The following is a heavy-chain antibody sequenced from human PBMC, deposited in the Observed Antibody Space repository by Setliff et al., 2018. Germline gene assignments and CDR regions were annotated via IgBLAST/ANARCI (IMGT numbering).Heavy chain of an antibody. CDR3: ARHHAQYYSDSSGYFYEDWYFDL. D-gene: IGHD3-22*01. Sequence: SETLSLTCTVSGGSISSSYWSWIRQPPGKGLEWIGYFYHSGSMNYSPSLKGRVTMSVDTSNNQLSLKLTSVSAADTAVYYCARHHAQYYSDSSGYFYEDWYFDLWGRGTLVTVSS. CDR1: GGSISSSY. J-gene: IGHJ2*01. V-gene: IGHV4-59*08. CDR2: FYHSGSM.